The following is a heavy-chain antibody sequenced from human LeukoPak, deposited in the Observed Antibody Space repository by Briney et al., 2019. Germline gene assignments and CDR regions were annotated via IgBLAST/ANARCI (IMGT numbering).Heavy chain of an antibody. V-gene: IGHV4-38-2*02. Sequence: SETLSLTCTVSGYSISSGYYWGWIRQPPGKGLEWIGSIYHSGSTYYNPSLKSRVTISVDTSKNQFSLKLSSVTAADTAVYYCARVLGYCSGGSCYGYFDYWGQEPWSPSPQ. CDR1: GYSISSGYY. D-gene: IGHD2-15*01. CDR3: ARVLGYCSGGSCYGYFDY. J-gene: IGHJ4*01. CDR2: IYHSGST.